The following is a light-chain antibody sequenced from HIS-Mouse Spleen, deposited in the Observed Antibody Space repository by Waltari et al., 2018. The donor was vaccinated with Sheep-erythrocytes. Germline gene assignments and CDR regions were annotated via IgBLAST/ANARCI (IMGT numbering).Light chain of an antibody. CDR3: QSADSSGTYV. CDR1: ALPKQY. Sequence: SYELTQPPSVSVSPGQTARITCSGDALPKQYAYWYQQKPGQAPVVVIYKDSERPSGIPERFSGSSSGTTVTLTISAVQAEDEADYYCQSADSSGTYVFGTGTKVTVL. V-gene: IGLV3-25*03. J-gene: IGLJ1*01. CDR2: KDS.